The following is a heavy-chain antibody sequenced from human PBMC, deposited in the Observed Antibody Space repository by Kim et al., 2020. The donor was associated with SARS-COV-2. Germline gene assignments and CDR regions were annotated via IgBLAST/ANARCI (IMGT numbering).Heavy chain of an antibody. V-gene: IGHV3-53*04. Sequence: GGSLRLSCAASGFTVSSNYMSWVRQAPGKGLEWVSVIYSGGSTYYADSVKGRFTISRHNSKNTLYLQMNSLRAEDTAVYYCARGYSSGYYFFAFDIWGQGTMVTVSS. CDR1: GFTVSSNY. CDR2: IYSGGST. D-gene: IGHD3-22*01. CDR3: ARGYSSGYYFFAFDI. J-gene: IGHJ3*02.